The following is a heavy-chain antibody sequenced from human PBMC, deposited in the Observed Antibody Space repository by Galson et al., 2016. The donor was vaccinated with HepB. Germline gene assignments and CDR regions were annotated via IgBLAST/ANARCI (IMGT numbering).Heavy chain of an antibody. CDR3: AKDQGDPRLVGSTDYDMDV. D-gene: IGHD2-2*03. J-gene: IGHJ6*01. CDR2: ITGNGIGT. Sequence: SLRLSCAASGFTFNIYSMSWVRQAPGKGLEWVSAITGNGIGTNYADSVKGRFTVSRDNSKNTVYLQMNSLRAEDTALYYCAKDQGDPRLVGSTDYDMDVGGQGTSVTPSS. CDR1: GFTFNIYS. V-gene: IGHV3-23*01.